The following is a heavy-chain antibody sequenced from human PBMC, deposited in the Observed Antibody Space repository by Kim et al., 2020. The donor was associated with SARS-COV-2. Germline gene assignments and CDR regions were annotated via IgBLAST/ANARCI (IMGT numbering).Heavy chain of an antibody. V-gene: IGHV1-8*01. CDR2: SGNT. D-gene: IGHD3-16*01. CDR3: ARRGGFDY. J-gene: IGHJ4*02. Sequence: SGNTGYAQKFQGRVTMTRNTSISTAYMELGSLRSEDAAVYYCARRGGFDYWGQGTLVTVSS.